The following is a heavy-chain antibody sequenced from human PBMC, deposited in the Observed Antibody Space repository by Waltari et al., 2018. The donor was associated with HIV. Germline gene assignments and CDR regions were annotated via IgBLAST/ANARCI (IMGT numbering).Heavy chain of an antibody. Sequence: EVQLVESGGGLVQPGRSLRLSCAASGFTFDDNAMHWFRQAPGKGLWWGSGISWNSGTIAYADSVKGRFTISRDNAKNSLYLQMNSLRAEDTALYYCAKGVTQGYYYGMDVWGQGTTVTVSS. J-gene: IGHJ6*02. CDR1: GFTFDDNA. D-gene: IGHD5-18*01. CDR2: ISWNSGTI. V-gene: IGHV3-9*01. CDR3: AKGVTQGYYYGMDV.